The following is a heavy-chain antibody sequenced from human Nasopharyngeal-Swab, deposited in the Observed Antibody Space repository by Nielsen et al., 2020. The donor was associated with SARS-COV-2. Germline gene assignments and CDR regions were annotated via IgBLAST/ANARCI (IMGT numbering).Heavy chain of an antibody. D-gene: IGHD3-10*01. CDR3: ASGLLWFGELSY. CDR2: ISYDGSNK. V-gene: IGHV3-30-3*01. CDR1: GFTFSSYA. Sequence: GGSLRLSCASSGFTFSSYAMHWVRQAPGKGLECVAVISYDGSNKYYADSVKGRFTISRDNSKNTLYLQMNSLRAEDTAVYYCASGLLWFGELSYWGQGTLVTVSS. J-gene: IGHJ4*02.